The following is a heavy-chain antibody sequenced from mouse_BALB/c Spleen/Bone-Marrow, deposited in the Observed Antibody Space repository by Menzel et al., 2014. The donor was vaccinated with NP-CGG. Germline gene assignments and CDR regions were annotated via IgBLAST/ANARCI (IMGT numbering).Heavy chain of an antibody. Sequence: EVQLQQSGAELVKPGASVKLSCTASGFNIKDTYIHWVKQRPERGLEWIGRIDPANGNTKYDPKFQGKATITADTSSNTAYLQLSGLTSEDTAVYYCARRFDYEDYWGQGTTLTVSS. D-gene: IGHD2-4*01. CDR2: IDPANGNT. CDR1: GFNIKDTY. V-gene: IGHV14-3*02. J-gene: IGHJ2*01. CDR3: ARRFDYEDY.